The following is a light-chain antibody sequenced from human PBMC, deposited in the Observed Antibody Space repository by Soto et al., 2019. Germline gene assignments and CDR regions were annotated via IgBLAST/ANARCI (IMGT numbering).Light chain of an antibody. CDR1: QSVSSS. CDR3: QQRSNWPPIT. Sequence: EMVMTQSPVTLSVSPGERATLSCRASQSVSSSLAWYQQKPGQAPRLLIYAASTRATGIPARFSGSGSGTDFTLTISSLEPEDFAVYYCQQRSNWPPITFGQGTRLEIK. J-gene: IGKJ5*01. CDR2: AAS. V-gene: IGKV3-11*01.